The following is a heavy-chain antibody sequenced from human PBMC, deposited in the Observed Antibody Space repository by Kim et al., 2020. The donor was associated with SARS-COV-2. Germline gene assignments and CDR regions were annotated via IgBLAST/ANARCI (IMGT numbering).Heavy chain of an antibody. Sequence: GGSLRLSCAASGFTFSSYAMHWVRQAPGKGLEWVAVISYDGSNKYYADSVKGRFTISRDNSKNTLYLQMNSLRAEDTAVYYCARPSSGSYWGDFDYWGQGTLVTVSS. V-gene: IGHV3-30*04. CDR2: ISYDGSNK. CDR3: ARPSSGSYWGDFDY. CDR1: GFTFSSYA. D-gene: IGHD1-26*01. J-gene: IGHJ4*02.